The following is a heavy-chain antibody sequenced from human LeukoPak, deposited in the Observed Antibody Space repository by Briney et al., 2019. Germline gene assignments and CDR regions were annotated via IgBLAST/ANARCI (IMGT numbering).Heavy chain of an antibody. J-gene: IGHJ6*04. D-gene: IGHD3-10*02. V-gene: IGHV3-48*03. Sequence: GSLRLSCAASGFTFSSYEMSWVRQAPGKGLEWVSYISSSGSTIYYADSVKGRFTISRDNAKNSLYLQMNSLRAEDTAVYYCAELGITMIGGVWGKGTTVTISS. CDR2: ISSSGSTI. CDR1: GFTFSSYE. CDR3: AELGITMIGGV.